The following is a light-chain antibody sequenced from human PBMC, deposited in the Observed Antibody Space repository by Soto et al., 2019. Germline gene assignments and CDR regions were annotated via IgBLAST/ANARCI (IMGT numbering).Light chain of an antibody. Sequence: EVVLTQSPSTLSLSPGDTATLSCRTSRRVSSDYLAWYQQKPGQAPRLLIYGASSRATDIPDRFSGGGSGTDFTLSISRLEPEDFAVYYCLQSGSSPYTFGQGTKLQI. J-gene: IGKJ2*01. V-gene: IGKV3-20*01. CDR3: LQSGSSPYT. CDR2: GAS. CDR1: RRVSSDY.